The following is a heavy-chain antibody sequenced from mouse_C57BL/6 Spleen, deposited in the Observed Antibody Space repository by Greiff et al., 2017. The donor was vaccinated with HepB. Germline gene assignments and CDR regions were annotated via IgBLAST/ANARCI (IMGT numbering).Heavy chain of an antibody. Sequence: QVQLQQPGAELVKPGASVKLSCKASGYTFTSYWMHWVKQRPGQGLEWIGMIHPNSGSTNYNEKFKSKATLTVDKSSSTAYVQLSSLTSEDSAVYYYAGWDDYDRAWFAYWGQGTLVTVSA. D-gene: IGHD2-4*01. V-gene: IGHV1-64*01. CDR1: GYTFTSYW. CDR3: AGWDDYDRAWFAY. CDR2: IHPNSGST. J-gene: IGHJ3*01.